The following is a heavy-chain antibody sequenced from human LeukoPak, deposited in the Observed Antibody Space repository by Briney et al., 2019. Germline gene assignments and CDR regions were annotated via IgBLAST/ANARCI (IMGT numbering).Heavy chain of an antibody. Sequence: ASVKVSCKVSGYTLTELSMHWVRQAPGKGLEWMGGFDPEDGETIYAQKFQGRVTMTEDTSTDTAYMELSSLRSEDTAVYYCARERGYCSGGSCYVLIYGMDVWGQGTTVTVSS. CDR3: ARERGYCSGGSCYVLIYGMDV. CDR2: FDPEDGET. V-gene: IGHV1-24*01. CDR1: GYTLTELS. J-gene: IGHJ6*02. D-gene: IGHD2-15*01.